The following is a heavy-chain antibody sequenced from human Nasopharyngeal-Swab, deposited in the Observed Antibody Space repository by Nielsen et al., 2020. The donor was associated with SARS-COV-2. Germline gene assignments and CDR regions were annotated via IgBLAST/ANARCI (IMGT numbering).Heavy chain of an antibody. J-gene: IGHJ4*02. CDR1: GGSVSSGSYY. V-gene: IGHV4-61*01. CDR2: IYYSGST. Sequence: SETLSLTCTASGGSVSSGSYYWSWIRQPPGKGLEWIGYIYYSGSTNYNPSLKSRVTISVDTSKNQFSLKLSSVTAADTAVYYCARGQYNWNHFDYWGQGTLVTVSS. D-gene: IGHD1-20*01. CDR3: ARGQYNWNHFDY.